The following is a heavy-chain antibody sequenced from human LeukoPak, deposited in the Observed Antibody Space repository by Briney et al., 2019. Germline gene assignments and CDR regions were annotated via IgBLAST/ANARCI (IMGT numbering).Heavy chain of an antibody. CDR2: IYTSGST. D-gene: IGHD1-26*01. J-gene: IGHJ6*03. CDR3: TAGGATTGYYYMDV. V-gene: IGHV4-4*07. Sequence: PSETLSLTCTVSGGSISSYYWSWIRQPAGKGLEWIGRIYTSGSTNYNPSLKSRVTMSVDTSKNQFSLKLSSVTAADTAVYYCTAGGATTGYYYMDVWGKGTTVTVSS. CDR1: GGSISSYY.